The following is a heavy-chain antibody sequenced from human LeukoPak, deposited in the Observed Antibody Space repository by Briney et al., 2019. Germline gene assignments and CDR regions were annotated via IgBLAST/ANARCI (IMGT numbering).Heavy chain of an antibody. D-gene: IGHD6-6*01. CDR1: GFTFSSYW. V-gene: IGHV3-7*01. CDR3: ARAARLHYMDV. CDR2: VKQDGSEK. Sequence: GGSLRLSCAASGFTFSSYWMSWVRQAPGKGLEWVANVKQDGSEKYYVDSVKGRFTISRDNAKNSLYLQMNSLRAEDTAVYYCARAARLHYMDVWGKGTTVTVSS. J-gene: IGHJ6*03.